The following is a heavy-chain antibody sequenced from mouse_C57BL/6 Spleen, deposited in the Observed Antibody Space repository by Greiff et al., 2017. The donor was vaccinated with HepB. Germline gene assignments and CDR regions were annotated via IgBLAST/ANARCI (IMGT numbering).Heavy chain of an antibody. V-gene: IGHV2-2*01. CDR3: ARPYSNYLYYFDY. CDR2: IWSGGST. J-gene: IGHJ2*01. Sequence: VMLVESGPGLVQPSQSLSITCTVSGFSLTSYGVHWVRQSPGKGLEWLGVIWSGGSTDYNAAFISRLSISKDNSKSQVFFKMNSLQADDTAIYYCARPYSNYLYYFDYWGQGTTLTVSS. CDR1: GFSLTSYG. D-gene: IGHD2-5*01.